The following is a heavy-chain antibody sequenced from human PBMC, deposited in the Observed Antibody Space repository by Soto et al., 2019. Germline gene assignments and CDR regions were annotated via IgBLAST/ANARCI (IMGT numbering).Heavy chain of an antibody. Sequence: SLRLSRAACGFTFRSYGRHWVPQAPGNGLEWVAVISYDGSNKYYADSVKGRFTISRDNSKNTLYLQMNSLRAEDTAVYYCAKDRVLSITMIVVVISGFDYWGQGTLVTVSS. V-gene: IGHV3-30*18. CDR1: GFTFRSYG. D-gene: IGHD3-22*01. CDR3: AKDRVLSITMIVVVISGFDY. J-gene: IGHJ4*02. CDR2: ISYDGSNK.